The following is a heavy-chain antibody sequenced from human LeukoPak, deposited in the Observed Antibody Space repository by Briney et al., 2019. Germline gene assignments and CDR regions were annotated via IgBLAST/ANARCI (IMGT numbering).Heavy chain of an antibody. J-gene: IGHJ5*02. CDR2: IYYSGST. V-gene: IGHV4-39*07. Sequence: PSETLSLTCTVSGGSISSSSYYWGWIRQPPGKGLEWIGSIYYSGSTYYNPSLKSRVTISVDTSKNQFSLKLSSVTAADTAVYYCARDRGESSSPWGQGTLVTVSS. CDR3: ARDRGESSSP. CDR1: GGSISSSSYY. D-gene: IGHD6-13*01.